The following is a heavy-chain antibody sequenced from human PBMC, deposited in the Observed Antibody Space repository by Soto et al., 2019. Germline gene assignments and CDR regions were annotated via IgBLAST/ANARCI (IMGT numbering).Heavy chain of an antibody. CDR1: GFTFGDYA. CDR2: IRSKAYGGTT. V-gene: IGHV3-49*03. J-gene: IGHJ4*02. Sequence: GGSLRLSCTASGFTFGDYAMSWFRQAPGKGLEWVGFIRSKAYGGTTEYAASVKGRFTISRDDSKSIAYLQMNSLKTEDTAVYYCTRDPQGIFWSGPRSFGWGQGTLVTVSS. CDR3: TRDPQGIFWSGPRSFG. D-gene: IGHD3-3*01.